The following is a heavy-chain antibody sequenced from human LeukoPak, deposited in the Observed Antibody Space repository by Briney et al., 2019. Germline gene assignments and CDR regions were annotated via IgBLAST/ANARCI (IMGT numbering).Heavy chain of an antibody. CDR3: AKDDAWLRFGE. J-gene: IGHJ4*02. Sequence: GGGLRLSCAASGVTFRSDGMSWVRQAPGGGGEWGSDISITGGITYYADSVRGGVTISRDNSKNTLYLEVISLTAEDTAVYYCAKDDAWLRFGEWSQGTLVTVSS. CDR2: ISITGGIT. CDR1: GVTFRSDG. D-gene: IGHD3-10*01. V-gene: IGHV3-23*01.